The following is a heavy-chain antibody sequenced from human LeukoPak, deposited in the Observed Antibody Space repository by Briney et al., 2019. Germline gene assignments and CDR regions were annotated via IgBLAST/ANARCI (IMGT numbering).Heavy chain of an antibody. CDR2: IDHSGST. V-gene: IGHV4-34*01. Sequence: PSETLSLTCAVYGGSFSGYYWSWIRQPPGKGLEWIGEIDHSGSTNYNPSLKSRVTISVDTSKNQFSLRLSSVTAADTAVYYCARGLRPYDYVWGSYRPLYFDYWGQGTLVTVSS. CDR1: GGSFSGYY. CDR3: ARGLRPYDYVWGSYRPLYFDY. D-gene: IGHD3-16*02. J-gene: IGHJ4*02.